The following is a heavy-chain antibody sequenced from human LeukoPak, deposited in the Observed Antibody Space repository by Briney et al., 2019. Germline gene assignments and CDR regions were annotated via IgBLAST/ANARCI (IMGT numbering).Heavy chain of an antibody. CDR1: GFTFSNYA. Sequence: GESLRLSCEASGFTFSNYAMSWVRQAPGKGLEWVSGICGHGISIYYADSVKGRFTISRDNSKSTLYLVMNSLRAEDTAVYYCAKESTSSFGYWGQGTLVTVSS. D-gene: IGHD2-2*01. CDR2: ICGHGISI. V-gene: IGHV3-23*01. CDR3: AKESTSSFGY. J-gene: IGHJ4*02.